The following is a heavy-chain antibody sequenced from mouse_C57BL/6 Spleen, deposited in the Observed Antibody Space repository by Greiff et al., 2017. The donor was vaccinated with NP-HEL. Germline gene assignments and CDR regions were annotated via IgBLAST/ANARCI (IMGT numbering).Heavy chain of an antibody. CDR2: IYPGDGDT. Sequence: QVQLKQSGPELVKPGASVKISCKASGYAFSSSWMNWVKQRPGQGLEWIGRIYPGDGDTNYNGKFKGKATLTADKSSSTAYMQLSSLTSEDSAVYFCARSGYYDYGPYAMDYWGQGTSVTVSS. D-gene: IGHD2-4*01. V-gene: IGHV1-82*01. CDR3: ARSGYYDYGPYAMDY. J-gene: IGHJ4*01. CDR1: GYAFSSSW.